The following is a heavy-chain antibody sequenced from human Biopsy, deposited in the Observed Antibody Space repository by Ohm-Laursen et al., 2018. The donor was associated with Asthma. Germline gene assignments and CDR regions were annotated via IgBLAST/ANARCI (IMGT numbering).Heavy chain of an antibody. Sequence: ASVKVSCKFSGYSLTDLSMHWVRQAPGQGLEWMGGHDHEEGGTVNARRFQGRVTMTEDTSTDTAYMKLSSLSSDDTAVYYCASDFPKDYVRCNFQFWGQGTLVTVSS. CDR2: HDHEEGGT. V-gene: IGHV1-24*01. D-gene: IGHD4-17*01. J-gene: IGHJ4*02. CDR1: GYSLTDLS. CDR3: ASDFPKDYVRCNFQF.